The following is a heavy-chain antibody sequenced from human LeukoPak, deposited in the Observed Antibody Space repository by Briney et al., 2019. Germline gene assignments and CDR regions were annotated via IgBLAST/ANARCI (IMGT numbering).Heavy chain of an antibody. CDR2: IYYSGST. J-gene: IGHJ4*02. CDR1: GGSFSGYY. Sequence: SETLSLTCAVYGGSFSGYYWSWIRQPPGKGLEWIGSIYYSGSTYYNPSLKSRVTISVDTSKNQFSLKLSSVTAADTAVYYCARLYGSGTRWGQGTLVTVSS. CDR3: ARLYGSGTR. D-gene: IGHD3-10*01. V-gene: IGHV4-34*01.